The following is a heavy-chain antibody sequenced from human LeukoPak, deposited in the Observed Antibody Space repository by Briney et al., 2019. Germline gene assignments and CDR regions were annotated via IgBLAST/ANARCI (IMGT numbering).Heavy chain of an antibody. CDR3: ARDRGSSGWYEFDY. V-gene: IGHV3-7*01. Sequence: GGSLRLSCAASGFTVITNDMTWVRQAPGKGLEWVANIKQDGSEKYYVDSVRGRFTISRDNAKNSLYLQMNSLRAEDTAVYYCARDRGSSGWYEFDYWGQGTLVTVSS. CDR1: GFTVITND. D-gene: IGHD6-19*01. CDR2: IKQDGSEK. J-gene: IGHJ4*02.